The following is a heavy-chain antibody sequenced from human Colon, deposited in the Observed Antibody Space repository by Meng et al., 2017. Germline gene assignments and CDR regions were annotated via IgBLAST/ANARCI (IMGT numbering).Heavy chain of an antibody. J-gene: IGHJ4*02. CDR1: GASVISPDHQ. V-gene: IGHV4-61*08. D-gene: IGHD3-16*01. CDR2: ARIDYANT. CDR3: ARDYWGSLDF. Sequence: DQGLVRPWMTLSLICGVAGASVISPDHQWVWVRQPPGKGLEWIGYARIDYANTNSNPSLKSRVNVSLDTSKNQFSLNVRSVTAADTAVYYCARDYWGSLDFWGQGILVTVSS.